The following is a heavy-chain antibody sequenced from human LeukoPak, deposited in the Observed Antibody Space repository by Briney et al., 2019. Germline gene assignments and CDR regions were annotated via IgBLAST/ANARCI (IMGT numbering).Heavy chain of an antibody. V-gene: IGHV1-69*05. CDR2: IITLFGTT. D-gene: IGHD3-3*01. CDR3: ARDRVPAAIGYDFWSGYQSFDY. J-gene: IGHJ4*02. CDR1: GGTFGSYA. Sequence: SVKVSCKASGGTFGSYAISWVRQAPGQGLEWMGRIITLFGTTNYAQKFQGRVSITTDESTSTAYMDLSSLRSEDTAVYYCARDRVPAAIGYDFWSGYQSFDYWGQGTLVTVSS.